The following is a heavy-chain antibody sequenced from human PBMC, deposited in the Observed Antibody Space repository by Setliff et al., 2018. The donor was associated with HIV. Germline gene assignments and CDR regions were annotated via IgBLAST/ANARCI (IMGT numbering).Heavy chain of an antibody. CDR1: GYSISSGYY. J-gene: IGHJ6*03. Sequence: ASETLSLTCAVSGYSISSGYYWGWIRQPPGKGLEWIGSIYYSGSTYYNPSLKSRVTISVDTSKNQFSLKLSSVTAADTAVYYCARQGGYSGYGFYYYYYYMDVWGKGTTVTVSS. D-gene: IGHD5-12*01. CDR2: IYYSGST. CDR3: ARQGGYSGYGFYYYYYYMDV. V-gene: IGHV4-38-2*01.